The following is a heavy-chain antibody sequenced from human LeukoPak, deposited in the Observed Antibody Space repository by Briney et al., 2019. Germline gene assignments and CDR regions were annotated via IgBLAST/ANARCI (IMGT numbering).Heavy chain of an antibody. CDR3: ARRDSSSGWSFDH. CDR1: GGSIGNYH. J-gene: IGHJ4*02. CDR2: IHTSGST. Sequence: SETLCLTCTVSGGSIGNYHWSWIRQPAGKGLEWIGQIHTSGSTNYSPPLKSRVSMSLDTTEDQVSLTIRSVSAADTAFYYCARRDSSSGWSFDHWGQGTLVTVSS. V-gene: IGHV4-4*07. D-gene: IGHD6-19*01.